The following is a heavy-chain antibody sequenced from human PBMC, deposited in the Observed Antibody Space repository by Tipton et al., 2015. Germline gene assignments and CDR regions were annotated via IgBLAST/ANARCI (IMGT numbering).Heavy chain of an antibody. CDR1: GFTFSDYY. J-gene: IGHJ6*02. CDR2: ISRSGSAI. CDR3: AKGPGYYSYYGVDV. Sequence: SLRLSCAASGFTFSDYYMSWIRQAPGKGLEWVSYISRSGSAIYYADSVKGRFTISRDNSQNTVYLQMNSLRAEDTAVYYCAKGPGYYSYYGVDVWGQGTTVTVSS. V-gene: IGHV3-11*01.